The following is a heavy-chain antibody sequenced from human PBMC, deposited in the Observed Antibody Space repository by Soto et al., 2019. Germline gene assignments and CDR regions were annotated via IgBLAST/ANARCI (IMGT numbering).Heavy chain of an antibody. J-gene: IGHJ6*03. V-gene: IGHV3-21*01. Sequence: GGSLRLSCAASGFTFSSYSMNWVRQAPGKGLEWVSSISSSSSYIYYADSVKGRFTISRDNAKNSLYLQMNSLRAEDTAVYYCARSYDFWSGYYPHHYYYYMDVWGKGTTVTVSS. CDR2: ISSSSSYI. CDR3: ARSYDFWSGYYPHHYYYYMDV. D-gene: IGHD3-3*01. CDR1: GFTFSSYS.